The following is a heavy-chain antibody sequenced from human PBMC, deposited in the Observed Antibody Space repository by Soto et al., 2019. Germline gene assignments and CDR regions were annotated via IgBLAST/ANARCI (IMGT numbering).Heavy chain of an antibody. J-gene: IGHJ6*02. CDR2: ISYDGSNK. D-gene: IGHD5-12*01. CDR1: GFTFSSYG. Sequence: GGSLRLSCAASGFTFSSYGMHWVRQAPGKGLEWVAVISYDGSNKYYADSVKGRFTISRGNSKNTLYLQMNSLRAEDTAVYYCAKDQEWLRRGGYYYGMDVWGQGTTVTVSS. V-gene: IGHV3-30*18. CDR3: AKDQEWLRRGGYYYGMDV.